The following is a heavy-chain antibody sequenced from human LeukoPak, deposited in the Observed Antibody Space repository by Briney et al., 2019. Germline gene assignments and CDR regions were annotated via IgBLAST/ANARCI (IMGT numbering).Heavy chain of an antibody. CDR1: GYSFTGYY. Sequence: ASVKVSCKASGYSFTGYYMHWVRQAPGQGLEWMGLINPNSGGTNYAQKFQGRVTMTSDTSISTASMELSRLRSDDTAVYYCARDIGSGYSYGLYNWFDPWGQGTLVTVSS. J-gene: IGHJ5*02. D-gene: IGHD5-18*01. CDR3: ARDIGSGYSYGLYNWFDP. CDR2: INPNSGGT. V-gene: IGHV1-2*02.